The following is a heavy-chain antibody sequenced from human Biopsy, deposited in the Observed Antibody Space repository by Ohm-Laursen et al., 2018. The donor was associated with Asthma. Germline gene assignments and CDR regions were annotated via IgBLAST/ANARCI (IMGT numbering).Heavy chain of an antibody. CDR2: IYSGDNT. CDR3: ARISRLGYNSLDYGMDV. V-gene: IGHV3-53*01. CDR1: GFSVSTKY. Sequence: SLRLSCAVSGFSVSTKYMSWVRQAPGKGLEWVSLIYSGDNTYYADSVKGRFTISRDHSKLYLQMNNLRAEDTAVYHCARISRLGYNSLDYGMDVWGQGTTVTVSS. J-gene: IGHJ6*02. D-gene: IGHD5-24*01.